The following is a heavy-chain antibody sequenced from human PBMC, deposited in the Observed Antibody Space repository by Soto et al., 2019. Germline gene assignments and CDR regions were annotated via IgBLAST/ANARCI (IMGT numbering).Heavy chain of an antibody. CDR1: EFTFSKHG. D-gene: IGHD2-8*01. J-gene: IGHJ4*02. Sequence: GGSLRLSCAASEFTFSKHGMHWVRQAPGKGLEWVAVISYDGSNKYYGDSVKDRFTISRDNSKNTLYLHMNSLRPEDTAVYFCAKGPPLLMVYPVLDSWGQGPLVTVSS. CDR3: AKGPPLLMVYPVLDS. CDR2: ISYDGSNK. V-gene: IGHV3-30*18.